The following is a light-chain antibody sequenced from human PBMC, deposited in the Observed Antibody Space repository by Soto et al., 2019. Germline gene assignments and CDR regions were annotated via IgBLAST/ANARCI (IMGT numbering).Light chain of an antibody. CDR2: AAS. Sequence: DIQMTQSPSSVSASVGDRVTITCRASQAIGSWLAWYQQKPGKAPKVLIYAASSLQSGVPSRFNGNGSGTDLALTNSSLQPEDFAPYYCQQADCFPITFGQGARLE. V-gene: IGKV1-12*01. CDR1: QAIGSW. J-gene: IGKJ5*01. CDR3: QQADCFPIT.